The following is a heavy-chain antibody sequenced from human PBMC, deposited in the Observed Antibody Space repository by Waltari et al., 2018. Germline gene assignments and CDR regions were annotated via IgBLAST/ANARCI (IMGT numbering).Heavy chain of an antibody. CDR1: GFTFSSYW. CDR3: ASSGVIYGYWNYFDY. D-gene: IGHD5-18*01. J-gene: IGHJ4*02. CDR2: IKQDGREK. V-gene: IGHV3-7*01. Sequence: EVRLVESGGGLVQPGGSLRLSCAASGFTFSSYWMSWVRQAPGKGLGWGANIKQDGREKSYVDSVKGRFTISRGNAKNSLYLQMNSLRAEDTAVYYCASSGVIYGYWNYFDYWGQGTLVTVSS.